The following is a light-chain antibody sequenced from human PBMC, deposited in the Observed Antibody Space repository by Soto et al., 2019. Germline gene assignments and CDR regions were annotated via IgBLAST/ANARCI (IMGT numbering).Light chain of an antibody. CDR3: KSFSGGNAMI. CDR2: QVT. J-gene: IGLJ2*01. Sequence: QSVLTQPASVSGSPGQSITISCTGTSSDVGAYNFVSWYQQHPGKAPKLIIYQVTYRPSGVSNRFSGSKSGNTASLTISGLQAEDEADYYCKSFSGGNAMIFGGGTQLTVL. V-gene: IGLV2-14*01. CDR1: SSDVGAYNF.